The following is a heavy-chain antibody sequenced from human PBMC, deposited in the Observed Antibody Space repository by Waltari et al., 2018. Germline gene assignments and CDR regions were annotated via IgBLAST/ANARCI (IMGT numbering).Heavy chain of an antibody. CDR1: GFTFSSYG. J-gene: IGHJ4*02. CDR3: AKDLRVNPNWNFDY. D-gene: IGHD1-1*01. V-gene: IGHV3-30*18. CDR2: IWYDGSNK. Sequence: QVQLVESGGGVVQPGRSLRLSCAASGFTFSSYGMHWVRQAPGKGLEWVAVIWYDGSNKYYADSVKGRFTISRDNSKNTLYLQMNSLRAEDTAMYYCAKDLRVNPNWNFDYWGQGTLVTVSS.